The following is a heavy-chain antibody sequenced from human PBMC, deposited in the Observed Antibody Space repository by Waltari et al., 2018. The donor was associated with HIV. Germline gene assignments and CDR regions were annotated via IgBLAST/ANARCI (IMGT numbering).Heavy chain of an antibody. CDR3: ARDWSAYDEPDYYYAMDV. Sequence: EVQLVESGGGLVKPGGSLRLACAASGFTFSTSNMNWVRQAPGKGLEWISSISSSTTYKTYAESVKGRFTISRDNAKKSLYLQMNSLRAEDTAVYYCARDWSAYDEPDYYYAMDVWGQGTTVTVSS. D-gene: IGHD3-3*01. CDR2: ISSSTTYK. V-gene: IGHV3-21*02. J-gene: IGHJ6*02. CDR1: GFTFSTSN.